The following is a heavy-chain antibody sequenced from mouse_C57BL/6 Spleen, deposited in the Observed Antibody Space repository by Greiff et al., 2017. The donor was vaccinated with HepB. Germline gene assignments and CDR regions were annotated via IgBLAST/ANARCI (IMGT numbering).Heavy chain of an antibody. CDR2: IDPSDSYT. CDR1: GYTFTSYW. D-gene: IGHD2-3*01. Sequence: VQLQQPGAELVMPGASVKLSCKASGYTFTSYWMHWVKQRPGQGLEWIGEIDPSDSYTNYNQKFKGKSTLTVDKSSSTAYMQLSSLTSEDSAVYYCARSVYDGPGGFAYWGQGTLVTVSA. CDR3: ARSVYDGPGGFAY. V-gene: IGHV1-69*01. J-gene: IGHJ3*01.